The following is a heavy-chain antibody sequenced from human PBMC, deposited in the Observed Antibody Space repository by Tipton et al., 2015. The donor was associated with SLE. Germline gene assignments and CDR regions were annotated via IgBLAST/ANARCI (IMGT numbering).Heavy chain of an antibody. CDR1: GFTFSTYW. CDR3: AREGGIYYPSYYFDY. CDR2: IKQDGGEQ. D-gene: IGHD1-26*01. V-gene: IGHV3-7*01. Sequence: SLRLSCAASGFTFSTYWMSWVRQAPGKGLEWVANIKQDGGEQNYVDSVKGRLIISRDNAKNALYLQMNNLRAEDTAVYYCAREGGIYYPSYYFDYWGQGTLVTVSS. J-gene: IGHJ4*02.